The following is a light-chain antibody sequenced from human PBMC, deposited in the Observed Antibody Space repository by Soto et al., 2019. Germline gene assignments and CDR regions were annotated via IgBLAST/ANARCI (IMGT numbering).Light chain of an antibody. CDR3: GTWDNSLHSWV. V-gene: IGLV1-51*01. Sequence: QSVLTQPPSVSAAPGQRVTISCSGSSSNIGNNYVSWYQQFPGTAPKLLIYDNNSRPSGIPDRFSGSKSGTSTTLGITGLQTGDEAEYYCGTWDNSLHSWVFGGGTKVTVL. CDR1: SSNIGNNY. CDR2: DNN. J-gene: IGLJ3*02.